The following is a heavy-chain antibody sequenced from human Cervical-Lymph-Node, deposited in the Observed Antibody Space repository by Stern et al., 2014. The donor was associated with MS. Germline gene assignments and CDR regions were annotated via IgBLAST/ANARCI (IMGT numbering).Heavy chain of an antibody. D-gene: IGHD4-17*01. CDR1: GDSVDRGYYH. CDR3: TRDPGYGDHPGPFDL. V-gene: IGHV4-30-4*01. J-gene: IGHJ4*02. Sequence: VQLVESGPTLVKPSQTLSLTCIVSGDSVDRGYYHWSWIRQFPGKGLEWVGSFQGSEITYYNPSLRGRVSTSVDTTKNQDSLTLTSVTAADTAVYYCTRDPGYGDHPGPFDLWGQGLLVTVSS. CDR2: FQGSEIT.